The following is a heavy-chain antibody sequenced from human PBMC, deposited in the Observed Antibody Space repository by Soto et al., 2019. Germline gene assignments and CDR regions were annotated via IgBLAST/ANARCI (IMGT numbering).Heavy chain of an antibody. V-gene: IGHV1-69*12. CDR3: ARDPNDYYDSGVQDALDI. CDR2: IIPIFGTA. D-gene: IGHD3-22*01. Sequence: QVQLVQSGAEVKKPGSSVKVSCKASGGTFSSYAFIWVRQAPGQGLEWMGGIIPIFGTASYAQKFQGRVTFTADESTSTAYMGMSSLRSEDTAVYYWARDPNDYYDSGVQDALDIWGQGTVVTVSS. CDR1: GGTFSSYA. J-gene: IGHJ3*02.